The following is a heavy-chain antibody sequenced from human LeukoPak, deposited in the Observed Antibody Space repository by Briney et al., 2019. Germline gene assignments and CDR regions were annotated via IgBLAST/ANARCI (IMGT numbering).Heavy chain of an antibody. Sequence: GGSLRLSCAASGFTFNTYWMSWFRQAPGKGLEWVANIKQDGSEKYYVDSVKGRFTISRDNAKNSLYLQMDSLRAEDTAVYYCARDKIVGATFFDYWGEGTLVTVSS. CDR2: IKQDGSEK. J-gene: IGHJ4*02. CDR1: GFTFNTYW. V-gene: IGHV3-7*01. D-gene: IGHD1-26*01. CDR3: ARDKIVGATFFDY.